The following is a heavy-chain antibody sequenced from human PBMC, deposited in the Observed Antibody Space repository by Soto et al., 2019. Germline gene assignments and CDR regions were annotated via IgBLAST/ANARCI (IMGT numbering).Heavy chain of an antibody. CDR3: AKGGGTTPPLAS. V-gene: IGHV3-33*06. CDR2: IWYDGSDK. CDR1: GFTFSSYG. Sequence: QVQLVESGGGVVQPGRSLRLSCAASGFTFSSYGMHWVRQAPGKGLEWVAVIWYDGSDKFYADSVKGRFTISRDNSKNPLYPQMPTRTAEDAAVYYCAKGGGTTPPLASWGKGTLVTVSS. D-gene: IGHD1-7*01. J-gene: IGHJ4*02.